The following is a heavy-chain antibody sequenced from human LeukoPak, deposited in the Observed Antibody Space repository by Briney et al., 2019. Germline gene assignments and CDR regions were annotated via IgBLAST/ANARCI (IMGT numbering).Heavy chain of an antibody. V-gene: IGHV3-23*01. D-gene: IGHD3-10*01. CDR2: ISGRGGST. CDR3: AKAPYGSGKRGWYFDL. CDR1: GFTFSSYA. Sequence: GSLRLSCAASGFTFSSYAMSRVRQAPGKGLEWVSAISGRGGSTYYADSVKGRFTISRDNSKNTLYLQMNSLRAEDTAVYYCAKAPYGSGKRGWYFDLWGRGTLVTVSS. J-gene: IGHJ2*01.